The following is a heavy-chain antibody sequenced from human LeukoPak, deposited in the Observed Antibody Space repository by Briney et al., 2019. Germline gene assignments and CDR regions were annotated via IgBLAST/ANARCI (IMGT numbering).Heavy chain of an antibody. D-gene: IGHD2-2*01. J-gene: IGHJ4*02. V-gene: IGHV1-18*01. CDR2: INAYNGNT. Sequence: ASVKVSCKASGYTFTSYGISWVRQAPGQGLEWMGWINAYNGNTNYAQKLQGRVTMTTDTSTSTAYMELRSLRSDDTAVYYCARYLIVGGYCSSTSCYHYYFDYWGQGTLVTVSS. CDR1: GYTFTSYG. CDR3: ARYLIVGGYCSSTSCYHYYFDY.